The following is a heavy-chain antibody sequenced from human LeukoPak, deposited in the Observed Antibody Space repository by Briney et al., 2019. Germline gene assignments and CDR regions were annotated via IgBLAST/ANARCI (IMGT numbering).Heavy chain of an antibody. J-gene: IGHJ4*02. CDR2: TYYKSAWYN. CDR1: GDSVSRDSIA. D-gene: IGHD6-19*01. V-gene: IGHV6-1*01. Sequence: SQTLSLTCAISGDSVSRDSIAWNWIRQSPSRGLEWLGRTYYKSAWYNDYAVSVKGRITINSDTSKNQFSPQLNSVTPEDTAVYYCARGTGWPQFDYWGQGTLVTVSS. CDR3: ARGTGWPQFDY.